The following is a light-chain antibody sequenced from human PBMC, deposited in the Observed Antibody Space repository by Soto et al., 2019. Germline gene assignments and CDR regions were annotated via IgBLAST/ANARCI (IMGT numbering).Light chain of an antibody. CDR3: QQYGGSPYT. CDR2: GAS. CDR1: QSVTSNY. Sequence: EMGLTQSPGTLSLSRGDRATLSCRASQSVTSNYLAWYQQKPGQDPRLLFYGASNRATGIPDTFSGSGSGTDFTRTISRLDPEDFAGYYCQQYGGSPYTFGQGTQLAIQ. J-gene: IGKJ2*01. V-gene: IGKV3-20*01.